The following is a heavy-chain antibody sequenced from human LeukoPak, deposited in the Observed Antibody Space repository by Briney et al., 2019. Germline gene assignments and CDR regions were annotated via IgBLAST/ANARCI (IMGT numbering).Heavy chain of an antibody. CDR3: ARAGELQVGFDY. D-gene: IGHD1-26*01. Sequence: PGGSLRLSCAASGFTFSSYSMNWVRQAPGKGLEWVSSISSSSSYIYYADSVKGRLTISRDNAKNSLYLQMNSLRAEDTAVYYCARAGELQVGFDYWGQGTLVTVSS. J-gene: IGHJ4*02. CDR2: ISSSSSYI. CDR1: GFTFSSYS. V-gene: IGHV3-21*01.